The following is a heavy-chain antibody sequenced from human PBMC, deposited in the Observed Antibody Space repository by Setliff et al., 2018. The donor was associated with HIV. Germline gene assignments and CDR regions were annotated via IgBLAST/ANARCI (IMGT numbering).Heavy chain of an antibody. CDR2: IQHSGRT. CDR3: ARIFGDQGYYYGMDV. J-gene: IGHJ6*02. V-gene: IGHV4-34*01. Sequence: SETLSLTCAVYGGSFSGYCWSWIRRPPGKGLEWIGEIQHSGRTNYNPSLKSRVTISVDTSKNQFSLKLSSVIAADTAVYYCARIFGDQGYYYGMDVWGQGTTVTVSS. CDR1: GGSFSGYC. D-gene: IGHD3-3*01.